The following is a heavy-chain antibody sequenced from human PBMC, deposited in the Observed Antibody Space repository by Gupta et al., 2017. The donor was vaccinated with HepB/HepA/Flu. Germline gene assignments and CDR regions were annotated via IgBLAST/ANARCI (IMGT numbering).Heavy chain of an antibody. J-gene: IGHJ4*02. CDR2: ISGSSRYI. D-gene: IGHD4-17*01. CDR3: ARERDDYGDYRAFDF. CDR1: GFTLSIYS. Sequence: EVQVVESGGGLVKPGGSLRLACAASGFTLSIYSMSWVRQAPGKGLEWVSSISGSSRYIFYADSVKGRFTISRDNAKNSLYLQMNSLRAEDTAVYFCARERDDYGDYRAFDFWGQGTLVTVSS. V-gene: IGHV3-21*01.